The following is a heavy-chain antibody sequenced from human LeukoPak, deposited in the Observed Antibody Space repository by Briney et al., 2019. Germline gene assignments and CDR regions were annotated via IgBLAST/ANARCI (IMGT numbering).Heavy chain of an antibody. CDR3: ARDDSSGNDAFDI. D-gene: IGHD3-22*01. J-gene: IGHJ3*02. CDR2: IYHSGST. Sequence: DPSETLSLTCTVSGYSISSGYYWGWIRQPPGKGLEWIGSIYHSGSTYYNPSLKSRVTISVDTSKNQFSLKLSSVTAADTAVYYCARDDSSGNDAFDIWGQGTMVTVSS. CDR1: GYSISSGYY. V-gene: IGHV4-38-2*02.